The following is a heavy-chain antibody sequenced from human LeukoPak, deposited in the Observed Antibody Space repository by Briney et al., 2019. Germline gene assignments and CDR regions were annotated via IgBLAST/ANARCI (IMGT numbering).Heavy chain of an antibody. V-gene: IGHV3-23*01. CDR1: GFTFSTYA. J-gene: IGHJ4*02. D-gene: IGHD4-23*01. Sequence: PGGSLRLSCAASGFTFSTYAISWVRQAPGKGLEWVSGISGNGDNTYYADSVKGRFTIYRDNSKSRLSLQMNSLRAEDTAVYCCAKVIGFYDGNPYFDYWGQGTLVTVSS. CDR3: AKVIGFYDGNPYFDY. CDR2: ISGNGDNT.